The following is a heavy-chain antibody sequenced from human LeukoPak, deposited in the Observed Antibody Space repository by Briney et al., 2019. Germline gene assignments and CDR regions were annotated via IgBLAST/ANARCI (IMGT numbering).Heavy chain of an antibody. CDR1: GGPIRISVYY. Sequence: SAPLSLTCIVLGGPIRISVYYWGGIRPPPGKGLEWIGIISYSGTSYNPSLKSRHTISVDTPENPFCLTLTSVAAADTPVYYCARRASSPVEAIDYWGQGTLVTVSS. V-gene: IGHV4-39*01. J-gene: IGHJ4*02. CDR3: ARRASSPVEAIDY. CDR2: ISYSGT. D-gene: IGHD2-2*01.